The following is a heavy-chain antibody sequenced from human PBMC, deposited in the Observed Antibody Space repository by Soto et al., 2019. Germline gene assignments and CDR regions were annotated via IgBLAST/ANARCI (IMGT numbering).Heavy chain of an antibody. CDR3: VRCSGTYYFDH. D-gene: IGHD1-26*01. J-gene: IGHJ4*02. V-gene: IGHV3-15*07. CDR2: IKSKTDGYTT. CDR1: GFTFSNAW. Sequence: PGGSLRLSCAASGFTFSNAWMNWVRQAPGKGLEWVGRIKSKTDGYTTEYAASVKGRFTISRDDSKNSLYLQMNSLKTEDTAVYYCVRCSGTYYFDHWGQGTLVTVSS.